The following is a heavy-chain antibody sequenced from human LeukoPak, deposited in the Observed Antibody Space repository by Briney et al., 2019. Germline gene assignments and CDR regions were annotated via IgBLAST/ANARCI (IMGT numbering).Heavy chain of an antibody. CDR1: GDSVSNGNYY. D-gene: IGHD3-22*01. V-gene: IGHV4-31*03. J-gene: IGHJ4*02. Sequence: IPSETLSLTCTVSGDSVSNGNYYWSWLRQPPGKGLEWLGYIYYSGSTYYNPSLKSRVTISVDTSKNQFSLKLSSVTAADTAVYYCARDKSSGYYYPGYFDYWGQGTLVTVSS. CDR3: ARDKSSGYYYPGYFDY. CDR2: IYYSGST.